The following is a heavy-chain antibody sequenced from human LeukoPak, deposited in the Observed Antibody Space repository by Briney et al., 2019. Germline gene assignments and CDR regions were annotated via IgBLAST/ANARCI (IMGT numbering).Heavy chain of an antibody. D-gene: IGHD3-10*01. V-gene: IGHV3-23*01. CDR2: ISGDGGNT. J-gene: IGHJ4*02. Sequence: GGSLRLSCAASGLPFSNYGMTWVRQAPGKGLEWVSTISGDGGNTHYADSVKGRFTISRDNSKNTLYLQMNSLRAEDTAVYYCAKDRITMVRGVMRYWGQGTLVTVSS. CDR3: AKDRITMVRGVMRY. CDR1: GLPFSNYG.